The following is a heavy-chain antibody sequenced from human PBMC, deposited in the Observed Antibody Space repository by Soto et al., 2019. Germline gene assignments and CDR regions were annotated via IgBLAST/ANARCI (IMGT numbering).Heavy chain of an antibody. CDR3: TTERYYDSSGYYY. D-gene: IGHD3-22*01. Sequence: GGSLRLSCAASGFTFSNAWMSWVRQAPGKGLEWVGRIKSKTDGGTTDHAAPVKGRFTISRDDSKNTLYLQMNSLKTEDTAVYYCTTERYYDSSGYYYWGQGTLVTVSS. CDR2: IKSKTDGGTT. CDR1: GFTFSNAW. J-gene: IGHJ4*02. V-gene: IGHV3-15*01.